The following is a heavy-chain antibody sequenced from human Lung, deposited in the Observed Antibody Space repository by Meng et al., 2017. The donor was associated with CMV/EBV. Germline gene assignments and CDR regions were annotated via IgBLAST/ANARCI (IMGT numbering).Heavy chain of an antibody. J-gene: IGHJ4*02. CDR2: ISPSIGST. CDR1: GYTFTSHG. D-gene: IGHD7-27*01. V-gene: IGHV1-18*04. CDR3: ARGTGIFDY. Sequence: VSCRASGYTFTSHGITWVRQAPGQGLECMGWISPSIGSTNYAQKLEGRVTMTTDRSTTTAYLELRSLRYDDTAVYFCARGTGIFDYWGQGTLVTVSS.